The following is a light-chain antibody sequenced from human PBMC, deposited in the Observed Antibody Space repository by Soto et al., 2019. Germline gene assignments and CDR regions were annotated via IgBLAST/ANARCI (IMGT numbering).Light chain of an antibody. CDR3: QQYNSYSTWT. Sequence: DIQMTQSPSTLSASVGDRVTITCRASQTISWYLAWYQQKAGQAPKVLIFDASTLESGVPSRFSGSGSGTEFTLTISSLQPDDFAPYYCQQYNSYSTWTFGQGTKVE. CDR1: QTISWY. V-gene: IGKV1-5*01. CDR2: DAS. J-gene: IGKJ1*01.